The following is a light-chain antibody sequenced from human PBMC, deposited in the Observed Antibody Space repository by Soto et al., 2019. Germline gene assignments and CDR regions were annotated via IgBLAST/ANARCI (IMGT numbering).Light chain of an antibody. J-gene: IGKJ4*01. CDR3: QHYNNFPPT. Sequence: DVQPTQSRSSLSASVGDRVTISCRASQSVTNWVAWYQQKPGKAPNVLIYATYTLQSGVPSRFSGSGSGTDFTLTINSLQPEDFATYYCQHYNNFPPTIGGGTKVDIK. CDR2: ATY. V-gene: IGKV1D-16*01. CDR1: QSVTNW.